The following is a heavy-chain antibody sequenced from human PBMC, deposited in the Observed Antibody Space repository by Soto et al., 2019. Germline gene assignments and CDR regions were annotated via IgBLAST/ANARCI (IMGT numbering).Heavy chain of an antibody. CDR3: ARKEHYYGSATLGYYGMDV. J-gene: IGHJ6*02. V-gene: IGHV1-69*13. Sequence: SVKVSCKASGCTFSSYAISWVRQAPGQGLEWMGGIIPIFGTANYAQKFQGRVTITADESTSTAYMELSSLRSEDTAVYYCARKEHYYGSATLGYYGMDVWGQGTTVTVSS. CDR2: IIPIFGTA. CDR1: GCTFSSYA. D-gene: IGHD3-10*01.